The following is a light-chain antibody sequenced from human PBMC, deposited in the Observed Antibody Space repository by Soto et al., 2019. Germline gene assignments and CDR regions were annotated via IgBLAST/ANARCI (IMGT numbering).Light chain of an antibody. V-gene: IGKV3-15*01. CDR3: QQYNNWPPGT. CDR1: QSVSSN. CDR2: GAS. J-gene: IGKJ1*01. Sequence: EIVMTQSPATLSVSPGERANLSCRASQSVSSNLAWYQQKPGQAPRLLIYGASTRATGIPARFSGSGSGTEFTLTISSLQSEDFAVYYCQQYNNWPPGTFGQGTKV.